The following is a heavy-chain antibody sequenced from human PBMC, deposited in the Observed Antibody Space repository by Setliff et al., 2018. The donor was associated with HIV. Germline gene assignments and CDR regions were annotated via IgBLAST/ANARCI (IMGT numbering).Heavy chain of an antibody. D-gene: IGHD1-26*01. J-gene: IGHJ5*02. CDR2: IFHSGTT. CDR3: AKEDSNRVGSMYFDR. V-gene: IGHV4-38-2*02. Sequence: SETLSLTCTVSQFSIRSGYYWSWIRQPPGKGLEWIASIFHSGTTYYNSALESRVTISVDTANNQFSLKLSSVTAADTALYYCAKEDSNRVGSMYFDRWGPGILVTVSS. CDR1: QFSIRSGYY.